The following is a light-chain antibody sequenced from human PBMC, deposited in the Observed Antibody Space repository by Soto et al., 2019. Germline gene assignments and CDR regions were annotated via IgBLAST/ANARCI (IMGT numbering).Light chain of an antibody. Sequence: EIVMTQSPATLSVSPGERATRSCRASQSVGSYLAWYQQKPGQAPRLLIYDASNRATGIPARFSGSGSGTDFTLTISSLEPEDFAVYYCQQRSNWPPWTFGQGTKVDIK. V-gene: IGKV3-11*01. J-gene: IGKJ1*01. CDR1: QSVGSY. CDR3: QQRSNWPPWT. CDR2: DAS.